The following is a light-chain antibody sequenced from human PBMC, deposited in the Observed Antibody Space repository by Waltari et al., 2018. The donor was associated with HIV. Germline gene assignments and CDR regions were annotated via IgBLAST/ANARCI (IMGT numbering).Light chain of an antibody. V-gene: IGLV1-40*01. CDR3: HSYDNSLSASV. J-gene: IGLJ3*02. Sequence: QSVLTQPPSVSGAPGQRVTISCSGTRSNIGARYEVPLYQQLPGTAPKLLIYGNTNRPSGVPDRFSAFKSGTSASLVITGLQAEDEADYYCHSYDNSLSASVFGGGTKLTVL. CDR2: GNT. CDR1: RSNIGARYE.